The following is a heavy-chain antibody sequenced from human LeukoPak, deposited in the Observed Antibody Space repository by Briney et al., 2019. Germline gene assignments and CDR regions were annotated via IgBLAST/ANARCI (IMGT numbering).Heavy chain of an antibody. CDR3: ARLRSIAVAGTVLDY. CDR2: IYYSGST. V-gene: IGHV4-39*01. J-gene: IGHJ4*02. CDR1: GGSIGSSSYY. D-gene: IGHD6-19*01. Sequence: SETLALICTISGGSIGSSSYYWGWIRQPPGKGLEWIRSIYYSGSTYYNPSLKSRVTISVDTSKNQFSLKLSSVTAADTAVYYCARLRSIAVAGTVLDYWGQGTLVTVSS.